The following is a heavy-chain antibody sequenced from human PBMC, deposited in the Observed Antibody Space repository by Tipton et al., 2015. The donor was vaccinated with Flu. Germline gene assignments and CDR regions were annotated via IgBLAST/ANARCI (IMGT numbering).Heavy chain of an antibody. Sequence: LRLSCTVSGGSISSYCWSWIRQPPGKGLEWIGYIYYSGSTNYNPSLKSRVTISVDTSKNQFSLQLSSVTAADTAVYYCARVGRELLNAFDIWGQGTMVTVSS. CDR1: GGSISSYC. CDR3: ARVGRELLNAFDI. CDR2: IYYSGST. D-gene: IGHD1-26*01. V-gene: IGHV4-59*12. J-gene: IGHJ3*02.